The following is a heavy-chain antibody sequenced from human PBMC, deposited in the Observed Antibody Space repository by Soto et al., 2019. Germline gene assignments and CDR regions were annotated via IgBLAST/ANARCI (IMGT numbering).Heavy chain of an antibody. CDR3: AKHIVATIRGWYHFDY. Sequence: GGSLRLSCAASGFTFSSYAMSWVRQAPGKGLEWVSAISGSGGSTYYADSVKGRFTISRDNSKNTLYLQMNSLRAEDTAVYYCAKHIVATIRGWYHFDYWGQGTLVTVSS. J-gene: IGHJ4*02. V-gene: IGHV3-23*01. CDR1: GFTFSSYA. CDR2: ISGSGGST. D-gene: IGHD5-12*01.